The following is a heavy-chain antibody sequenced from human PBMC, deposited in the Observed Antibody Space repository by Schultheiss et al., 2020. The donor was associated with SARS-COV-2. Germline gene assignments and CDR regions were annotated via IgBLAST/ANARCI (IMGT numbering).Heavy chain of an antibody. CDR3: AGSRDGYNYGWYFDL. CDR1: GGSISSYY. V-gene: IGHV4-4*07. J-gene: IGHJ2*01. CDR2: IYTIGST. Sequence: SETLSLTCTVSGGSISSYYWSWIRQPAGKGLEWIGRIYTIGSTNYNPSLKSRVTMSVDTSKNEFSLKLSSVTAADTAVYYCAGSRDGYNYGWYFDLWGRGTLVTVSS. D-gene: IGHD5-24*01.